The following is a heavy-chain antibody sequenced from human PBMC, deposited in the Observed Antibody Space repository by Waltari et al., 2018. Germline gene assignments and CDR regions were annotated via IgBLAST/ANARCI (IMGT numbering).Heavy chain of an antibody. J-gene: IGHJ6*02. CDR2: IYSGGST. CDR1: GFPVSSNY. V-gene: IGHV3-53*02. CDR3: ARASTTVTYHYGMDV. D-gene: IGHD4-17*01. Sequence: EVQLVETGGGLIQPGGSLRLSCAASGFPVSSNYMSWVRQAPGKGLEWVSVIYSGGSTYYADSVKGRFTISRDNSKNTLYLQMNSLRAEDTAVYYCARASTTVTYHYGMDVWGQGTTVTVSS.